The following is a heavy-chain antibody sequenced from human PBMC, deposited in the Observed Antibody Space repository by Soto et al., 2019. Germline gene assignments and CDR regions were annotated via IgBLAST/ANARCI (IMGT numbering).Heavy chain of an antibody. J-gene: IGHJ4*02. D-gene: IGHD2-15*01. CDR1: GGSISSGDYY. Sequence: KPSETLSLTCTVSGGSISSGDYYWSWIRQPPGKGLEWIGYIYYSGSTYYNPSLKSRVTISVDTSKNQFSLKLSSVTAADTAVYYCARSRDCSGGSCYSTPFDYWGQGTLVTVSP. CDR2: IYYSGST. V-gene: IGHV4-30-4*01. CDR3: ARSRDCSGGSCYSTPFDY.